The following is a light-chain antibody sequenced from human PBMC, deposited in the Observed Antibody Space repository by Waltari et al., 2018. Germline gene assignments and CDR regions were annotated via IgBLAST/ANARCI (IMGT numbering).Light chain of an antibody. Sequence: DIQVTQSPSSLSASVGDRVTITCRASQGISSYLNWYQQKPGKAPKLLIFAASSLESGVPSRFSGSGSGTDFTLTISSLQPEDFATYYCQQSYSTPYTFGQGTKLEIE. CDR2: AAS. J-gene: IGKJ2*01. CDR1: QGISSY. CDR3: QQSYSTPYT. V-gene: IGKV1-39*01.